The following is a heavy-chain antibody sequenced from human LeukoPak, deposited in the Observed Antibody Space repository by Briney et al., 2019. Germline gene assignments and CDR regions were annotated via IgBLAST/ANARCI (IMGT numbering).Heavy chain of an antibody. Sequence: GASVKVSCKASGGTFSSYAISWVRQPPGQGLEWMGGIIPIFGTANYAQKFQGRVTITTDESTSTAYMELSSLRSEDTAVYYCAASAAGTPGDWFDPWGQGTLVTVSS. D-gene: IGHD6-13*01. CDR1: GGTFSSYA. J-gene: IGHJ5*02. CDR2: IIPIFGTA. V-gene: IGHV1-69*05. CDR3: AASAAGTPGDWFDP.